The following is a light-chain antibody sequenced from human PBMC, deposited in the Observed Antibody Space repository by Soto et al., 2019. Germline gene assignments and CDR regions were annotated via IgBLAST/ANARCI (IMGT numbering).Light chain of an antibody. J-gene: IGKJ3*01. CDR1: QDISRY. CDR3: QQYDGLRVT. V-gene: IGKV1-33*01. Sequence: DIQMTQSPSSLAASVGDRVTITCQASQDISRYLNWYQQKPGRAPKLLIYDASKMETGVPSRFSGSGSGTGFTFTITSLQPEDIGTYYCQQYDGLRVTFAPGTKVEIK. CDR2: DAS.